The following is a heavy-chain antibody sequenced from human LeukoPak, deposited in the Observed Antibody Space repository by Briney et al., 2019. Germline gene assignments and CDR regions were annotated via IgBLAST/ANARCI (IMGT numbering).Heavy chain of an antibody. D-gene: IGHD5-18*01. CDR3: ANHSDTAMVYAY. Sequence: TGGSLRLSCAASGFTFSSYAMSWVRQAPGKGLEWVSGISGSGGSTYYADSVKGRFTISRGNSKNTLNLQMNSLRAEDTAVYYCANHSDTAMVYAYWGQGTLVTVSS. V-gene: IGHV3-23*01. CDR2: ISGSGGST. J-gene: IGHJ4*02. CDR1: GFTFSSYA.